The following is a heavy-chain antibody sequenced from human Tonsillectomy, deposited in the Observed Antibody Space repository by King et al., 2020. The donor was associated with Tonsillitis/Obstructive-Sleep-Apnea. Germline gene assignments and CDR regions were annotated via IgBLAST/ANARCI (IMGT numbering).Heavy chain of an antibody. Sequence: VQLVESGGGVVQPGRSLRLSCAASGFTFSSHAMHWVRQAPGKGLEWAAVISYDGSNKYYAEPVKGRFTISRDNSKNTLYVQMNSLSAEDTAVYYCARALGYSGYPPHPFHYWGHGTLVTVSS. CDR1: GFTFSSHA. CDR3: ARALGYSGYPPHPFHY. CDR2: ISYDGSNK. J-gene: IGHJ4*01. V-gene: IGHV3-30*04. D-gene: IGHD3-22*01.